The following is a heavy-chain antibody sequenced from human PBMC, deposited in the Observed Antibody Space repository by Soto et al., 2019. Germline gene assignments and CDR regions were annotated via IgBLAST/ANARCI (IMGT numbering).Heavy chain of an antibody. V-gene: IGHV4-59*01. Sequence: SETLSLTCTVSGGSISSYYWSWIRQPPGKGLEWIGYIYYSGSTNYNPSLKSRVTISIDTSKNQFSLKLSSVTAADTAVYYCARDLEISGYYYGMDVWGQGTTDTVSS. CDR3: ARDLEISGYYYGMDV. CDR1: GGSISSYY. J-gene: IGHJ6*02. CDR2: IYYSGST. D-gene: IGHD3-10*01.